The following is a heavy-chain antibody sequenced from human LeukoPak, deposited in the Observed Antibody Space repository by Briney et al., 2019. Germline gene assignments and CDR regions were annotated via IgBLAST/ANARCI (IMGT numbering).Heavy chain of an antibody. D-gene: IGHD3-22*01. J-gene: IGHJ3*02. V-gene: IGHV1-2*06. Sequence: ASVKVSCKASGYTFTGYYIHWVRQAPAQGLEWMGRINPNNGGTNYAQKFQGRVTMTRDMSMSTAYMELSRLRSVDTAVYYCAGEDNSSGYRPFDIWGQGTMVTVPS. CDR3: AGEDNSSGYRPFDI. CDR1: GYTFTGYY. CDR2: INPNNGGT.